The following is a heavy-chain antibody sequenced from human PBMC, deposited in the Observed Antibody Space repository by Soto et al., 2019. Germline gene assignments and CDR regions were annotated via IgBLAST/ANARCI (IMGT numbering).Heavy chain of an antibody. Sequence: QITLKESSPTLVKPTQTLTLTCTFSGFSLTTNGVGVGWIRQPPGKALEWLALIYWDDDNRYSPSLKSRLTTXKXTXXNQVVLTMTNMDPVDTATYYCAHRPNITVGYIFDSWGQGTLVTVSS. D-gene: IGHD5-12*01. CDR3: AHRPNITVGYIFDS. CDR2: IYWDDDN. V-gene: IGHV2-5*02. CDR1: GFSLTTNGVG. J-gene: IGHJ4*02.